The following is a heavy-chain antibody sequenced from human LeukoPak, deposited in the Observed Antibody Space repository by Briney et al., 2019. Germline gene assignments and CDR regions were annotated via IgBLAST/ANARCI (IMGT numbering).Heavy chain of an antibody. V-gene: IGHV3-23*01. CDR1: GFTFSSYA. J-gene: IGHJ4*02. D-gene: IGHD4-11*01. CDR3: AKDTLSEVTKGDLGY. CDR2: ISGSGGST. Sequence: HPGGSLRLSCAASGFTFSSYAMSWVRQAPGKGLEWVSAISGSGGSTYYADSVKGRFTISRDNSKNTLYLQMNSLRAEDTAVYYCAKDTLSEVTKGDLGYWGQGTLVTVSS.